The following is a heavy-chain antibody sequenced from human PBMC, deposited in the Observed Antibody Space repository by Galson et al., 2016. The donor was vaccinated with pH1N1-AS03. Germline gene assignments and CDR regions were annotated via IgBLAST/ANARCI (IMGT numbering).Heavy chain of an antibody. CDR1: QSIFSKYQ. CDR2: FAGSAEKT. J-gene: IGHJ4*02. CDR3: TTVAGTYYNGAY. V-gene: IGHV3-23*01. D-gene: IGHD3-10*01. Sequence: SLRLSCAVSQSIFSKYQMSWVRQAPGKGLEWVSTFAGSAEKTYYADSVKGRFTISKDNSKNTLYLQMNTLRAEDTALYYCTTVAGTYYNGAYWGQGTLVTVS.